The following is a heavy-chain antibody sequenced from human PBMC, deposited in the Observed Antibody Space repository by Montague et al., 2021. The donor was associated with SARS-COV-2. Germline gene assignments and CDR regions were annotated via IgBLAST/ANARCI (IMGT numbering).Heavy chain of an antibody. V-gene: IGHV4-59*04. CDR2: IFYRGGT. CDR3: ARANYYVMTSKAYAMDV. Sequence: SETLSLTCTASGGSIGAYYWSWIRQPPGKGLDWIGYIFYRGGTYYNPSLKSRVSMSVDTSKIQFSLNLTSVTAADTAVYYCARANYYVMTSKAYAMDVWGQGTTVTVSS. J-gene: IGHJ6*02. CDR1: GGSIGAYY. D-gene: IGHD3-16*01.